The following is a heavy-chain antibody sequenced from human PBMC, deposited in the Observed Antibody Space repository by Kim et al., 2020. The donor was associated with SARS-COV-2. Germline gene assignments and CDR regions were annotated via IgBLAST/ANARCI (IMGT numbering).Heavy chain of an antibody. Sequence: GGSLRLSCAASGFTFSSYSMNWVRQAPGKGLEWVSSISSSSSYIYYADSVKGRFTISRDNAKNSLYLQMNSLRAEDTAVYYCARDRSPVLPFDYWGQGTLVTVSS. CDR2: ISSSSSYI. CDR3: ARDRSPVLPFDY. V-gene: IGHV3-21*01. CDR1: GFTFSSYS. J-gene: IGHJ4*02.